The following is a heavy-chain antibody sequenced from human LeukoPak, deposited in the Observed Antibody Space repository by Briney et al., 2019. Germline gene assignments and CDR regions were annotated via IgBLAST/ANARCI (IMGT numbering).Heavy chain of an antibody. Sequence: VGSLRLSCAASGFTFSSYAMHWVRQAPGKGLEWVADISYDGSNKYYADSVKGRFTISRDNSKSTLYLQMNSLRAEDTAVYYCARGNYGDYYPNWFDPWGQGTLVTVSS. D-gene: IGHD4-17*01. J-gene: IGHJ5*02. CDR2: ISYDGSNK. V-gene: IGHV3-30*04. CDR1: GFTFSSYA. CDR3: ARGNYGDYYPNWFDP.